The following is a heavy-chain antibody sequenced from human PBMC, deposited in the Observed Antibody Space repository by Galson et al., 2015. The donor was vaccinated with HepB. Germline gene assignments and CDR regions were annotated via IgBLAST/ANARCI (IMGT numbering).Heavy chain of an antibody. D-gene: IGHD7-27*01. CDR1: GGTFSRHG. J-gene: IGHJ6*02. V-gene: IGHV1-69*13. CDR2: IIPIFGRG. CDR3: ARGSSSLGNYYYGMDV. Sequence: SVKVSCKASGGTFSRHGISWVRQAHGQGLEWMGGIIPIFGRGNYAQKFQGRVTITADESTTTAYMELSSLRSEDTAVYYCARGSSSLGNYYYGMDVWGQGTTVTVSS.